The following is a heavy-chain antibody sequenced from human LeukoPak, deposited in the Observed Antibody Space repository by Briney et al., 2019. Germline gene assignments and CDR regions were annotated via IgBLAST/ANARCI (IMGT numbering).Heavy chain of an antibody. Sequence: SVKVSCKASGGTFSSYAISWVRQAPGQGLEWMGRIIPILGIANYAQKFQGRVTITADKSTSTAYMELSSLRSEDTAVYYCAREGERITMVRGVTTGSLDYWGQGTLVTVSS. CDR3: AREGERITMVRGVTTGSLDY. D-gene: IGHD3-10*01. CDR2: IIPILGIA. CDR1: GGTFSSYA. V-gene: IGHV1-69*04. J-gene: IGHJ4*02.